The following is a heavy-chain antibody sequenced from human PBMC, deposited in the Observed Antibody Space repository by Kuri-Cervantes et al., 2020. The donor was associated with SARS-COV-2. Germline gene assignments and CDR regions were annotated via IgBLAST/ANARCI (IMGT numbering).Heavy chain of an antibody. J-gene: IGHJ6*02. V-gene: IGHV1-69*13. CDR1: GGTFSSYA. D-gene: IGHD1-7*01. Sequence: SVKVSCKASGGTFSSYAISWVRQAPGQGLEWMGGIIPTFGTANYAQKFQGRVTITADESTSTAYMELSSLRSEDTAVYYCARANWRGITGTPTRYYYYYYGMDVWGQGTTVTVSS. CDR3: ARANWRGITGTPTRYYYYYYGMDV. CDR2: IIPTFGTA.